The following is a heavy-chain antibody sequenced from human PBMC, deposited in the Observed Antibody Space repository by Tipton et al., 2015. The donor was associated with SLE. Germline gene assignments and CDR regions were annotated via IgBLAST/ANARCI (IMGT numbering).Heavy chain of an antibody. CDR3: AKALYGNAFDI. CDR1: GFTFDDYA. D-gene: IGHD4-17*01. J-gene: IGHJ3*02. Sequence: SLRLSCAASGFTFDDYAMHWVRQAPGKGLEWVSGISWNSGSIGYADSVKGRFTISRDNAKNSLYLQMNSLRAEDMALYYCAKALYGNAFDIWGQGTMVTVSS. V-gene: IGHV3-9*03. CDR2: ISWNSGSI.